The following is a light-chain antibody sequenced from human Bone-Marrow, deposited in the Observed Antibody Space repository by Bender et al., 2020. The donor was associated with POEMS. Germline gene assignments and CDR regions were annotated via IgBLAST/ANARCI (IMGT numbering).Light chain of an antibody. V-gene: IGLV2-8*01. Sequence: QSALTQPPSASGSPGQSLTISCTRTSSDVGGFDYVSWYQQHPGKAPKLMIYDVNTRPAGVPDRFAGSKSGNTASLTVSGLQAEDEAEYYCSSYSGSNSVLFGGGTKLTVL. CDR3: SSYSGSNSVL. CDR2: DVN. CDR1: SSDVGGFDY. J-gene: IGLJ2*01.